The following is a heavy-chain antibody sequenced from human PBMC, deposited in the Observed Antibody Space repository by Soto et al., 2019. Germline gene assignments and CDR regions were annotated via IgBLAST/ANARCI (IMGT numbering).Heavy chain of an antibody. D-gene: IGHD2-21*01. V-gene: IGHV1-3*05. J-gene: IGHJ4*02. CDR2: INAGNGNT. Sequence: QVQLVQSGAEEKKPGASVKVSCKASGYTFTSYAMHWVRQAPGQRLEWMGWINAGNGNTKYSQKFQGRVTITRDTAGSTAYMELSSLRSEDTSVYYCARGGEPIDYWGQGALVTVSA. CDR1: GYTFTSYA. CDR3: ARGGEPIDY.